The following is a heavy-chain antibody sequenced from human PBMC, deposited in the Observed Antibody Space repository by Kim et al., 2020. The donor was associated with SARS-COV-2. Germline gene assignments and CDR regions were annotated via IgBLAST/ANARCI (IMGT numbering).Heavy chain of an antibody. J-gene: IGHJ4*02. D-gene: IGHD6-25*01. V-gene: IGHV3-74*01. Sequence: SYADPVKGRFTITGDNAKNTLYPQMNSLRDDDTAVYYCAGGYSRGWLHDYWGQGTLVTVSS. CDR3: AGGYSRGWLHDY.